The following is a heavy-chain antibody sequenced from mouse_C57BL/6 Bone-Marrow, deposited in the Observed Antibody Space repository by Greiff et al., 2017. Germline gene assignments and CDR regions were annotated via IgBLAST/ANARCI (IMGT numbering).Heavy chain of an antibody. CDR3: ARGLYFDY. Sequence: EVKLMESEGGLVQPGSSMKLSCTASGFTFSDYYMAWVRQVPEKGLEWVANINYDGRSTYYLDSLKSRFIISRDNAKNILYLQMSSLKSEDTATYYCARGLYFDYWGQGTTLTVSS. J-gene: IGHJ2*01. CDR2: INYDGRST. V-gene: IGHV5-16*01. CDR1: GFTFSDYY.